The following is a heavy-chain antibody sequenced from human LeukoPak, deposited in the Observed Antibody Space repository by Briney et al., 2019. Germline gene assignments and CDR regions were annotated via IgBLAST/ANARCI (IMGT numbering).Heavy chain of an antibody. V-gene: IGHV3-9*01. CDR2: ISWNSGSI. CDR1: GFTFDDYA. D-gene: IGHD5-18*01. Sequence: GRSLRLSCAASGFTFDDYAMHWVRQAPGKGLEWVSGISWNSGSIGYADSVKGRFTISRDNAKNSLYLQMNSLRAEDTALYYCAKESGYSYGLDAFDIWGQGTMVTVSS. CDR3: AKESGYSYGLDAFDI. J-gene: IGHJ3*02.